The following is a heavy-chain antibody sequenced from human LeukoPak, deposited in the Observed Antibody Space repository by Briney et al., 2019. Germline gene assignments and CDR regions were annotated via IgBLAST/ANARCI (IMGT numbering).Heavy chain of an antibody. CDR1: GFTVSSNY. V-gene: IGHV3-66*01. D-gene: IGHD1-26*01. Sequence: GGSLRLSCAASGFTVSSNYMSWVRQAPGKGLEWVSVIYSGGSTYYADSVKGRITISRDNSKNTLYLQMNSLRAEDTAVYYCARDPGGSYGRYYYYGMDVWGQGTTVTVSS. J-gene: IGHJ6*02. CDR3: ARDPGGSYGRYYYYGMDV. CDR2: IYSGGST.